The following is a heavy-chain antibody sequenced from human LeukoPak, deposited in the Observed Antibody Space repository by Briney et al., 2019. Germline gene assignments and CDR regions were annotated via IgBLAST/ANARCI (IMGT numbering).Heavy chain of an antibody. CDR3: ASGEVAVPADTDLTSGMDV. D-gene: IGHD2-2*01. CDR2: INHSGST. Sequence: PSETLSLTCAVYGGSFSGYYWSWILQPPGKGLEWLGEINHSGSTNYNPSLKSRVTISVDTSKNQFSLKLSSVTAADTAVYYCASGEVAVPADTDLTSGMDVWGQGTTVTVSS. J-gene: IGHJ6*02. V-gene: IGHV4-34*01. CDR1: GGSFSGYY.